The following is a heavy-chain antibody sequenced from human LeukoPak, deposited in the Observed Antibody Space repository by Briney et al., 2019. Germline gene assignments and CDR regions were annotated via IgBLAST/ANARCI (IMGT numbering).Heavy chain of an antibody. V-gene: IGHV1-2*06. J-gene: IGHJ4*02. D-gene: IGHD5-24*01. CDR2: INPNSGGT. CDR3: ARRDVQRPNDDF. Sequence: ASXXVSCKASGYSFTVYYMHWVRQAPGQGLEWMGRINPNSGGTNYAQKFQGRVTMTRDTAINTAYMELSRLTSDDTAVYYCARRDVQRPNDDFWGQGTLVTVSS. CDR1: GYSFTVYY.